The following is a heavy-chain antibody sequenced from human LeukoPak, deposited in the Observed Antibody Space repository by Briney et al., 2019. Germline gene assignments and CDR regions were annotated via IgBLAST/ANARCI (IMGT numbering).Heavy chain of an antibody. CDR3: AREIGGIAVAGLFDY. Sequence: PSETLSLTCTVSGGSISSSSYYWGWIRQPPGKGLEWVANIKQDSSEKYYVDSVKGRFTISRDNAKNSLYLQMNSLRAEDTAVYYCAREIGGIAVAGLFDYWGQGTLVTVSS. D-gene: IGHD6-19*01. J-gene: IGHJ4*02. CDR1: GGSISSSSYY. V-gene: IGHV3-7*01. CDR2: IKQDSSEK.